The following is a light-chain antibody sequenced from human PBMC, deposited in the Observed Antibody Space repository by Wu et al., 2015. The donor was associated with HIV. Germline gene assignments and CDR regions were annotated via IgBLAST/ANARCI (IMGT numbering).Light chain of an antibody. CDR3: QQYGTGYT. V-gene: IGKV3-20*01. CDR1: QNVSTN. CDR2: GAS. Sequence: MVMTQSPATLSVSPGEGATLSCRASQNVSTNLAWYQQKPGQAPRLLIYGASSRATGIPDRFSGSGSGTDFTLTISRLEPEDFAVYYCQQYGTGYTFGQGTKAGDQT. J-gene: IGKJ2*01.